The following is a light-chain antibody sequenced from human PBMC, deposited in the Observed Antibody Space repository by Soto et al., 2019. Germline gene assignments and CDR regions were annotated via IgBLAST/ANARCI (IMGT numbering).Light chain of an antibody. CDR2: VTS. Sequence: EIVLTQSPATLSLSPGERATLSCRASQSISTTLAWYQQQPCQAPRLIIHVTSHRTTGIPARFSGRGSGTDFTLSISSLDPEDFALYYCQQRSNWPWTFGQGTKVEIK. CDR1: QSISTT. V-gene: IGKV3-11*01. CDR3: QQRSNWPWT. J-gene: IGKJ1*01.